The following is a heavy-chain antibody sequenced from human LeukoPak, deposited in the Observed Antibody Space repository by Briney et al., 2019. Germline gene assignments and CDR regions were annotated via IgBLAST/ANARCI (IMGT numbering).Heavy chain of an antibody. CDR3: AREPPGGGFDY. V-gene: IGHV3-64D*09. D-gene: IGHD3-16*01. CDR2: ISSNGGST. J-gene: IGHJ4*02. Sequence: PGGSLRLSCSASGFTFSSYAMHWVHQAPGKGLEYVSAISSNGGSTYYADSVKGRFTISRDNSKNTLYLQMSSLRAEDTAVYYCAREPPGGGFDYWGQGTLVTVSS. CDR1: GFTFSSYA.